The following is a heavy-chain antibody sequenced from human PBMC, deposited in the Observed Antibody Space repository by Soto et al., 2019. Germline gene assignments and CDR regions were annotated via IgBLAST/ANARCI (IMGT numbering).Heavy chain of an antibody. V-gene: IGHV3-23*01. CDR3: AKEGYYDSSGYCHF. CDR2: ISGSGGST. Sequence: VGSLRLSCAASGFTFSSYAMSWVRQAPGKGLEWVSAISGSGGSTYYADSVKGRFTISRDNSKNTLYLQMNSLRAEDTAVYYCAKEGYYDSSGYCHFWGQGTLVTVSS. CDR1: GFTFSSYA. D-gene: IGHD3-22*01. J-gene: IGHJ4*02.